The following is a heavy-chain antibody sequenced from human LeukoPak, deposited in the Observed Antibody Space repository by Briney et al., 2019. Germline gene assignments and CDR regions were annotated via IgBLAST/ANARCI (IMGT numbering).Heavy chain of an antibody. CDR1: GFTFSSYA. CDR2: ISYDGSNK. CDR3: AREGDSGSYYVRKDAFDI. V-gene: IGHV3-30-3*01. J-gene: IGHJ3*02. Sequence: GGSLRLSCAASGFTFSSYAMHWVRQAPGKGLEWVAGISYDGSNKYYADSVKGRFTISRDNSKNTLYLQMNSLRAEDTAVYYCAREGDSGSYYVRKDAFDIWGQGTMVTVSS. D-gene: IGHD1-26*01.